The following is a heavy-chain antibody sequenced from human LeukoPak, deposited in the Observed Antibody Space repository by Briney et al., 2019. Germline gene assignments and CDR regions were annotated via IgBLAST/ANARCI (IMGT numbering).Heavy chain of an antibody. Sequence: PGRSLRLSCAASGFTFSSYGMHWVRQAPGKGLEWVANIKQDGSEKYYVDSVKGRFTISRDNAKNSLYLQMNSLRAEDTAVYYCARPEVVAATFPFDYWGQGTLVTVSS. D-gene: IGHD2-15*01. CDR1: GFTFSSYG. V-gene: IGHV3-7*01. J-gene: IGHJ4*02. CDR2: IKQDGSEK. CDR3: ARPEVVAATFPFDY.